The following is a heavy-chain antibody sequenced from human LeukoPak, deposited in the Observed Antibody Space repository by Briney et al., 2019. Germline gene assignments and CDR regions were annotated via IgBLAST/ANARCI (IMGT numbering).Heavy chain of an antibody. CDR3: ARGPPMVRGVSPLHY. CDR2: ISAYNGNT. V-gene: IGHV1-18*01. J-gene: IGHJ4*02. CDR1: GYTFTSYG. D-gene: IGHD3-10*01. Sequence: GPVKVSCKASGYTFTSYGISWVRQAPGQGLEWMGWISAYNGNTNYAQKLQGRVTMTTDTSTSTAYMELRSLRSDDTAVYYCARGPPMVRGVSPLHYWGQGTLVTVSS.